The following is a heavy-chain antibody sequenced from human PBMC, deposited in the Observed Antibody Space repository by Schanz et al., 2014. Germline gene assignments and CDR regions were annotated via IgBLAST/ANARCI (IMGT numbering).Heavy chain of an antibody. CDR3: ARKMKLGVYGGKGHDSLDI. CDR2: ISSASSTI. J-gene: IGHJ3*02. Sequence: EVHLLESGGGLVEPGGSLRLSCATSGFTFGDYAMTWVRQAPGKGLEWVSYISSASSTINYADSVKGRFTISRDNAKNSLFLQMNSLRAEDTAVYYCARKMKLGVYGGKGHDSLDIWGQGTMVTGSS. CDR1: GFTFGDYA. D-gene: IGHD4-17*01. V-gene: IGHV3-48*01.